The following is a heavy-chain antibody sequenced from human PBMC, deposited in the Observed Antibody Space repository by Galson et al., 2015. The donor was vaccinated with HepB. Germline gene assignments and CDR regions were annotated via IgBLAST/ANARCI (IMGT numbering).Heavy chain of an antibody. D-gene: IGHD2-21*01. J-gene: IGHJ2*01. CDR1: EFTFSDYA. CDR2: IVGDGSST. Sequence: SLRLSCAASEFTFSDYAMSWVRQTPGKGLEWVSSIVGDGSSTYYADSVKGRFTISRDNSKNTLYLQMNSLRAEDTAVYYCAKDRAYCGADWLGLWYFDLWGPGTLVTVSS. CDR3: AKDRAYCGADWLGLWYFDL. V-gene: IGHV3-23*01.